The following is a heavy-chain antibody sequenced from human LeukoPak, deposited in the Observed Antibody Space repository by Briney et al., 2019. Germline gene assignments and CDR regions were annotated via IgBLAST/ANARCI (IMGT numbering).Heavy chain of an antibody. Sequence: SETLSLTCTVSGGSISSYYWSWIRQPPGKGLEWIGYIYYSGSTNYNPSLKSRVTMSVDTSKNQFSLKLSSVTAADTAVYYCARTIHSSGWYLAYYYYYMDVWGKGTTVTISS. CDR1: GGSISSYY. V-gene: IGHV4-59*01. CDR2: IYYSGST. CDR3: ARTIHSSGWYLAYYYYYMDV. D-gene: IGHD6-19*01. J-gene: IGHJ6*03.